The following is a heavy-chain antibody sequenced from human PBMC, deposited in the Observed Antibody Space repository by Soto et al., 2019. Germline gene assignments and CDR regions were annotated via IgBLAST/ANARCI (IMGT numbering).Heavy chain of an antibody. J-gene: IGHJ4*02. D-gene: IGHD3-9*01. V-gene: IGHV1-69*02. CDR3: ARGGYYDILTGYQDDY. Sequence: SVKVSCKASGGTFSSYTISWVRQAPGQGLEWMGRIIPILGIANYAQKFQGRVTITADKSTSTAYMELSSLRSEDTAVYYCARGGYYDILTGYQDDYWGQGTLVTVSS. CDR2: IIPILGIA. CDR1: GGTFSSYT.